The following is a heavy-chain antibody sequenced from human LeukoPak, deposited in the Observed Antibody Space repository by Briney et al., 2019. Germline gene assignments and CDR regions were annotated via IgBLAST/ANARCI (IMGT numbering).Heavy chain of an antibody. CDR3: AKHFSDYASSSGFDY. CDR2: IDSDTYGNTI. J-gene: IGHJ4*02. Sequence: GGSLRLSCAASGFTLSSYSMNWVRQAPGKGLEWISYIDSDTYGNTIYYPHTVKGRFTISRDKSKNTLYLQMNSLRAEDTAAYYCAKHFSDYASSSGFDYWGQGTLVIVSS. D-gene: IGHD6-6*01. V-gene: IGHV3-48*01. CDR1: GFTLSSYS.